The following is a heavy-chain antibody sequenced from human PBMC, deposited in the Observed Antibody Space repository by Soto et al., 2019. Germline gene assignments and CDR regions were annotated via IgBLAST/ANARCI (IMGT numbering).Heavy chain of an antibody. CDR3: ARQRRGGYWFDP. Sequence: SETLSLTCAVSGVSVTNGDYYWSWMRQSPEKGLEWIGNIYYSETTNYNPSLNSRLSISIDTSRNQFSLQLTSVTAADTAIYYCARQRRGGYWFDPWGLGTLVTVSS. J-gene: IGHJ5*02. V-gene: IGHV4-30-4*01. CDR1: GVSVTNGDYY. CDR2: IYYSETT.